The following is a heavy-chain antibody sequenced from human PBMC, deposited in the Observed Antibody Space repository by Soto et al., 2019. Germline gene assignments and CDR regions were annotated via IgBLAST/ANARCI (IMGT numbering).Heavy chain of an antibody. CDR2: IHYSGST. V-gene: IGHV4-59*02. CDR1: DGPVSIYY. CDR3: AREAVVRYFGV. J-gene: IGHJ4*02. D-gene: IGHD2-21*01. Sequence: SETLSLTCTVSDGPVSIYYWSWIRQPPGKGLEWIGYIHYSGSTSNPSLKSRVTISVDASKNQVSLKLSSVTAADTAVYYCAREAVVRYFGVWGQGTLVTVSS.